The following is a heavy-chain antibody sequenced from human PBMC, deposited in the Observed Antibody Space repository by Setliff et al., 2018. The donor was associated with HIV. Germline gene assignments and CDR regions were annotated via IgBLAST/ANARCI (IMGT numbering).Heavy chain of an antibody. CDR2: IYYSGST. V-gene: IGHV4-59*01. J-gene: IGHJ6*03. D-gene: IGHD2-2*01. Sequence: SETLSLTCSVSGGSISTYYWSWIRQPPGQGLEWIGYIYYSGSTNYNPSLKSRVTISVNKSKIQFSLKLRSVTAADTAVYYCARVVRQVPASYYYYYYMDVWGKGTTVTVSS. CDR1: GGSISTYY. CDR3: ARVVRQVPASYYYYYYMDV.